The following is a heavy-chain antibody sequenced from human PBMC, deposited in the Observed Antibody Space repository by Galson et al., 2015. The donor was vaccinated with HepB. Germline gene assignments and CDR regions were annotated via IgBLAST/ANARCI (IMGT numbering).Heavy chain of an antibody. D-gene: IGHD6-13*01. J-gene: IGHJ4*02. Sequence: SCKASGYTFSSYAMSWVRQAPAKGLEWVSSIGGGGVSTYYADSVKGRFTISRDNSKNTLYLQMNSLRAEDMAVYYCAKMSGGGVSWQQPDYWGQGTLVTVSS. CDR3: AKMSGGGVSWQQPDY. CDR1: GYTFSSYA. V-gene: IGHV3-23*01. CDR2: IGGGGVST.